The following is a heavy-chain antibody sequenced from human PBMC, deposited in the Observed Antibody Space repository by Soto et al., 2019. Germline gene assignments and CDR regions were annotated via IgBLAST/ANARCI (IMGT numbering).Heavy chain of an antibody. CDR3: VKDSLYGQLWRGEPYYYGMDV. CDR1: GFTFSSYA. CDR2: ISGSGGST. J-gene: IGHJ6*02. V-gene: IGHV3-23*01. Sequence: EVQLLESGGGLVQPGGSLRLSCAASGFTFSSYAMSWVRQAPGKGLEWVSAISGSGGSTYYADSVKGRFTISRDNSKNTLYLQMNSLRAEDTAVYYCVKDSLYGQLWRGEPYYYGMDVWGQGTTVTVSS. D-gene: IGHD5-18*01.